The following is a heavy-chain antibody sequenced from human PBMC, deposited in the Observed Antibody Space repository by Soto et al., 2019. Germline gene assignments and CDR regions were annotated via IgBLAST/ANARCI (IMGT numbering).Heavy chain of an antibody. CDR1: GGSISSGGYY. CDR2: IYYSGST. Sequence: SETLSLTFTVSGGSISSGGYYWSLIRQHPVKGLEGIGYIYYSGSTYYNESLKSRVTISVDKSKNQFSLKLSSVTAPDTAAYYCARDEIAARTGLDVWGQGTTVT. D-gene: IGHD6-6*01. J-gene: IGHJ6*02. CDR3: ARDEIAARTGLDV. V-gene: IGHV4-31*03.